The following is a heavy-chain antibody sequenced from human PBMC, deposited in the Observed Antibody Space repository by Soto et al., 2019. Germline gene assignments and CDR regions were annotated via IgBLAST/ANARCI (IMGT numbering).Heavy chain of an antibody. CDR3: AKDGHGDPYWYFDL. V-gene: IGHV3-23*01. Sequence: LRLSCAASGFTFSSNAMSCVRQAPGKGLEWVSAISGSGGSTYYADSVKGRFTISRDNSKNTLYLQMNSLRAEDTAVYYCAKDGHGDPYWYFDLWGRGTLVTVSS. CDR2: ISGSGGST. J-gene: IGHJ2*01. D-gene: IGHD4-17*01. CDR1: GFTFSSNA.